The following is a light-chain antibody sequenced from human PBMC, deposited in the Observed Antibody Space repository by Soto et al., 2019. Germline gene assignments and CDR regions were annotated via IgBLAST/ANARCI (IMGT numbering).Light chain of an antibody. CDR2: DAS. CDR3: QQYSSYSTTWT. V-gene: IGKV1-5*01. CDR1: QTISNF. J-gene: IGKJ1*01. Sequence: DIQMTQSPSTLSASVGDRVTITCRASQTISNFLAWYQQKPGKAPKLLIYDASNLEGGVPSRFSGSGSGTEFALSISSLQRDDFATYYCQQYSSYSTTWTLGQGTKVDIK.